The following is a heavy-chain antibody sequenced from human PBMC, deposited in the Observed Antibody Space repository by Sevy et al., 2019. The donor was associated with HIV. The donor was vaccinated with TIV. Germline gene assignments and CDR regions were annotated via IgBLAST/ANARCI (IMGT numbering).Heavy chain of an antibody. CDR3: ARDAMRVGNSNYYYGMDV. J-gene: IGHJ6*02. V-gene: IGHV3-48*02. CDR1: GFTLSPYS. Sequence: GGSLRLSCAASGFTLSPYSMEWVRQAPGKGLEWVSHISSSSNIIYYADSVKGRFTVSRDKAKNSLYLRMDSLRDGDTAVYYCARDAMRVGNSNYYYGMDVWGQGTTVTVSS. CDR2: ISSSSNII. D-gene: IGHD2-2*01.